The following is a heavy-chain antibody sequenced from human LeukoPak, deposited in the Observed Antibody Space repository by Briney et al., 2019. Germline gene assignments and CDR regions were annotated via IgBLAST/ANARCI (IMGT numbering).Heavy chain of an antibody. CDR2: ISSSSSYI. Sequence: GGSLRLSCAASGFTFSSYSMNWVRQAPGKGLEWVSSISSSSSYIYYADSVKGRFTISRDNAKNSLYLQMHSVRAEDRAVYYCGSDLPDYWGQGTLVTVSS. J-gene: IGHJ4*02. CDR1: GFTFSSYS. CDR3: GSDLPDY. V-gene: IGHV3-21*01.